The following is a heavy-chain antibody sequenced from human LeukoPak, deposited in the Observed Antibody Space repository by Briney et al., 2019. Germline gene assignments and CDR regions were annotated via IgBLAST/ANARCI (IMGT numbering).Heavy chain of an antibody. J-gene: IGHJ4*02. D-gene: IGHD3-3*01. CDR2: ISSGSSTI. V-gene: IGHV3-48*01. CDR1: GFTFSSYS. CDR3: ARGDFWSGYALFDY. Sequence: GGSLRLSCAASGFTFSSYSMNCVRQAPGKGLEWVSYISSGSSTIYYADSVKGRFTISRDNAKNLLYLQMNSLRAEDTAVYYCARGDFWSGYALFDYWGQGTLVTVSS.